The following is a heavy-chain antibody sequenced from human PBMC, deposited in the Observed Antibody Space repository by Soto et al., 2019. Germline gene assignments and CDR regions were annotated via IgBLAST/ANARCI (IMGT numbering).Heavy chain of an antibody. CDR1: GYTLTRYD. V-gene: IGHV1-8*01. D-gene: IGHD6-13*01. J-gene: IGHJ6*02. CDR2: MNPNSGNT. Sequence: GAPRKVSFKASGYTLTRYDINWGGQATGRGLEWMGWMNPNSGNTGYAQKFQGRVTMTRNTSISTAYMELSSLRSEDTAVYYCARDWLEVAAAGNTPSYYYYGMDVWGQGTTVTVSS. CDR3: ARDWLEVAAAGNTPSYYYYGMDV.